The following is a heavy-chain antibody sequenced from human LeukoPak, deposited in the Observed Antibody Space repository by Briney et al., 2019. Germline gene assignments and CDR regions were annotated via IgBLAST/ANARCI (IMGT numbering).Heavy chain of an antibody. J-gene: IGHJ6*03. D-gene: IGHD6-19*01. Sequence: GESLKISCKGSGYSFTSYWIGWVRQMPGKGLEWMGIIYPGDSDTRYSPSFQGQVTISADKSISTAYLQWSSLKASDTATYYCARSYSSGLTYMDVWGKGTTVTVSS. V-gene: IGHV5-51*01. CDR3: ARSYSSGLTYMDV. CDR1: GYSFTSYW. CDR2: IYPGDSDT.